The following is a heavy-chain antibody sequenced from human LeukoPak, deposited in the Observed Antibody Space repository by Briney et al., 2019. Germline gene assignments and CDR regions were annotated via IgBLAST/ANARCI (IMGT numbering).Heavy chain of an antibody. V-gene: IGHV1-3*01. CDR2: LNAGNGNT. J-gene: IGHJ4*02. D-gene: IGHD3-10*01. CDR3: ARALYLYYYGSGSYSDY. CDR1: GYTFTSYA. Sequence: ASVKVSCKASGYTFTSYAMRWVRQAPGQRLEWVGWLNAGNGNTKYSQKFQGRVTITRDTSASTAYMELSSLRSEDTAVYYCARALYLYYYGSGSYSDYWGQGTLVTVSS.